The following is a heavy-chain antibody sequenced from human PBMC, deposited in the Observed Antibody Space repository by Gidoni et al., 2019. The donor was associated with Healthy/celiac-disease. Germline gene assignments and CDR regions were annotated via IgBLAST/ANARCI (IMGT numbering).Heavy chain of an antibody. CDR1: GFTFSNAW. CDR2: IKSKTDGGTT. D-gene: IGHD4-17*01. J-gene: IGHJ4*02. CDR3: TTDSGDYNYFDY. Sequence: EVQLVESGGGLVKPGGSLRLSCAASGFTFSNAWMSWVRQAPGKGLGWVGRIKSKTDGGTTDYAAPVKGRFTISRDDSKNTLYLQMNSLKTEDTAVYYCTTDSGDYNYFDYWGQGTLVTVSS. V-gene: IGHV3-15*01.